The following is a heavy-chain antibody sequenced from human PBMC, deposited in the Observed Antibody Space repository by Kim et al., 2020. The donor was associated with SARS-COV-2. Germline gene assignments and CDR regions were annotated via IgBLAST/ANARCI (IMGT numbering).Heavy chain of an antibody. CDR3: ARDRGRLWFGELSSYYYGTDV. CDR1: GYIFTSYA. CDR2: INTNTGNP. J-gene: IGHJ6*02. V-gene: IGHV7-4-1*02. D-gene: IGHD3-10*01. Sequence: ASVKVSCKASGYIFTSYAMNWVRQAPGQGLEWMGWINTNTGNPTYAQGFTGRFVFSLDTSVSTAYLQISSLKAEDTAVYYCARDRGRLWFGELSSYYYGTDVWGQGTTVTVSS.